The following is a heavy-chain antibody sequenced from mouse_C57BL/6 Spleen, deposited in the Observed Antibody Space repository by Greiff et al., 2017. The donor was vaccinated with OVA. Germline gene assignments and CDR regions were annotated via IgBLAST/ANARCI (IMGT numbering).Heavy chain of an antibody. V-gene: IGHV1-54*01. CDR3: ARQGPLGRDFDY. CDR1: GYAFTNYL. J-gene: IGHJ2*01. Sequence: VQLQESGAELVRPGTSVKVSCKASGYAFTNYLIEWVKQRPGQGLEWIGVINPGSGCTNYNEKFKGKATLTADKSSSTAYMQLSSLTSEDSAVYFCARQGPLGRDFDYWGQGTTLTVSS. D-gene: IGHD3-3*01. CDR2: INPGSGCT.